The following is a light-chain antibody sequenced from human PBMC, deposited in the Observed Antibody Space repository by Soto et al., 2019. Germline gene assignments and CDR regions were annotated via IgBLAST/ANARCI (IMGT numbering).Light chain of an antibody. CDR1: SSNIRAGFD. CDR2: GNN. Sequence: QSVVTQPPSVSGAPGQRVTISCTGSSSNIRAGFDVHWYQHLPGTAPKVLIYGNNNRPSGVPDRFSGSQSGTSASLAITGLQAEDEADYYCQSYDSSLSGVIFGGGTKVTVL. CDR3: QSYDSSLSGVI. J-gene: IGLJ2*01. V-gene: IGLV1-40*01.